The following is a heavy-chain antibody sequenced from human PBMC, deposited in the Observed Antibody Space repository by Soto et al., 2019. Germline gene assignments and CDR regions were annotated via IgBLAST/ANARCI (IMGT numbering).Heavy chain of an antibody. J-gene: IGHJ6*03. D-gene: IGHD2-15*01. Sequence: SVKVSCKASGGTFSSYTISWVRQAPGQGLEWMGRIIPILGIANYAQKFQGRVTITADKSTSTAYMELSSLRSEDTAVYYCARVKDPSYYYYYMDVWGKGTTVTVSS. CDR2: IIPILGIA. V-gene: IGHV1-69*02. CDR3: ARVKDPSYYYYYMDV. CDR1: GGTFSSYT.